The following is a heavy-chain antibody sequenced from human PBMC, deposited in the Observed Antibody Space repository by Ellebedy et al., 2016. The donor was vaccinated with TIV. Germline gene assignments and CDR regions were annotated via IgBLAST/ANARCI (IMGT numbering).Heavy chain of an antibody. CDR2: IYYSGST. CDR3: ARERVNVGMDV. CDR1: GGSISSYY. Sequence: MPSETLSLTCTVSGGSISSYYWSWIRQPPGKGLEWIGYIYYSGSTYYNPSLKSRVTISVDTSKNQFSLKLSSVTAADTAVYYCARERVNVGMDVWGQGTTVTVSS. D-gene: IGHD3-22*01. J-gene: IGHJ6*02. V-gene: IGHV4-59*12.